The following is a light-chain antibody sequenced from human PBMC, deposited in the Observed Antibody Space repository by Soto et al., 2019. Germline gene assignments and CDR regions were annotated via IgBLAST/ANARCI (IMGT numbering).Light chain of an antibody. J-gene: IGLJ3*02. CDR3: SSYTSSNTLV. CDR2: AVN. V-gene: IGLV2-14*01. Sequence: QSALTQPASVSGSPGQSITISCTGTSSDVGGYNFVSWYQQHPGKAPQLMIYAVNKRPSGVSNRFSGSKSANTASLTISGLQAEDEADYYCSSYTSSNTLVFGGGTKVTVL. CDR1: SSDVGGYNF.